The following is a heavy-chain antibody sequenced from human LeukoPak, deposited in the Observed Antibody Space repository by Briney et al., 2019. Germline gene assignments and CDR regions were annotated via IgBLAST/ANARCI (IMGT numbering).Heavy chain of an antibody. D-gene: IGHD3-10*01. Sequence: PGGSLTLSCAASGFTFSSYGMHWVRQAPGKALEWVAFIRYDGSNKYYADSVKGRFTISRDNSKNTLYLQMNSLRAEDTAVYYCAKDSFVKRGSGSYPDYWGQGTLVTVSS. J-gene: IGHJ4*02. CDR2: IRYDGSNK. CDR3: AKDSFVKRGSGSYPDY. CDR1: GFTFSSYG. V-gene: IGHV3-30*02.